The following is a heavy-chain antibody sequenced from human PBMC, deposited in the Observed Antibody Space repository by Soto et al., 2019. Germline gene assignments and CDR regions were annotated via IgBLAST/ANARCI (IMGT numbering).Heavy chain of an antibody. V-gene: IGHV3-53*01. D-gene: IGHD3-22*01. CDR2: IYSGGST. Sequence: EVQLVESGGGLIQPGGSLRLSCAASGFTFSSNDMNWVRQAPGKGLEWVSLIYSGGSTYYADSVKGRFTISRDTSKNTLYLQRSSLGAEDTAGYYCATRPLLPGAPWGQGTMVTVSS. CDR3: ATRPLLPGAP. J-gene: IGHJ3*01. CDR1: GFTFSSND.